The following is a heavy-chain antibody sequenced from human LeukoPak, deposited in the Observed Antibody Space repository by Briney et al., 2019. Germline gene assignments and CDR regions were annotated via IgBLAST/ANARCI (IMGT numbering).Heavy chain of an antibody. V-gene: IGHV3-74*01. CDR3: ARDHDYVWGSYREPLDY. Sequence: GGSLRLSCAASGFTFSSYWMHWVRQAPGKGLVWFSRINSDGRSTTYADPVKGRFTISRDNAKNTLYPQMNSLRAEDTAVYYCARDHDYVWGSYREPLDYWGQGTLVTVSS. CDR1: GFTFSSYW. CDR2: INSDGRST. J-gene: IGHJ4*02. D-gene: IGHD3-16*02.